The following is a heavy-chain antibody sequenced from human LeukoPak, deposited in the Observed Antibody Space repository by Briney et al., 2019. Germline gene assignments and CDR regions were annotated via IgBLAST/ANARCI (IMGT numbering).Heavy chain of an antibody. J-gene: IGHJ4*02. Sequence: PGGSLRLSCAASGFTFSSYSMNWVRQAPGKGLEWVSSISSSSSYIYYADSVKGRFTISRDNAKNSLYLQMNSLRAEDTAVYYCAGGSVEWELLTPNFDYWGQGTLVTVSS. CDR1: GFTFSSYS. CDR2: ISSSSSYI. V-gene: IGHV3-21*01. CDR3: AGGSVEWELLTPNFDY. D-gene: IGHD1-26*01.